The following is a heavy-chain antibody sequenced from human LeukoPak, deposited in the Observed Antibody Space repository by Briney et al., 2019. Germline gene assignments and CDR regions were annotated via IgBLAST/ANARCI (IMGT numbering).Heavy chain of an antibody. V-gene: IGHV4-39*01. CDR1: GGSISTNSYY. J-gene: IGHJ4*02. Sequence: KASETLSLTCTVSGGSISTNSYYWGWIRQPPGKGLKWIGSIYYSGSTYYNPSLRSRVTISVNTSKNQFSLKLSSVTATDTAVYYCARASYYYDSSGYSIDYWGQGTLATVSS. CDR3: ARASYYYDSSGYSIDY. CDR2: IYYSGST. D-gene: IGHD3-22*01.